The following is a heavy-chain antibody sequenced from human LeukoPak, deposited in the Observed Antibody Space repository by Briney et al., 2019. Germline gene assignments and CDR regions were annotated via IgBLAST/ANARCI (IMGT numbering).Heavy chain of an antibody. V-gene: IGHV4-34*01. CDR3: AGGPRESYYNWFDP. CDR1: GGSFRGYL. Sequence: SETLSLTCGVYGGSFRGYLWNWIREPPGKGLEWLGEINQSGSANYHPSLKSRVTISVDTSKNQVTLSLTSVTAADTAVYYCAGGPRESYYNWFDPWGQGTLVTVS. D-gene: IGHD3-10*01. CDR2: INQSGSA. J-gene: IGHJ5*02.